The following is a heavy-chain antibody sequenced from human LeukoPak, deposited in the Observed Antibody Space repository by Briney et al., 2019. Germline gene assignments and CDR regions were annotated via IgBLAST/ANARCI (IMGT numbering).Heavy chain of an antibody. CDR2: ISAYNGNT. J-gene: IGHJ5*02. V-gene: IGHV1-18*01. Sequence: EASVKVSCKASGYTFTSYGISWVRQAPGQGLEWMGWISAYNGNTNYAQKLQGRVTMTTDTSTSTAYMELRSLRSDDTAVYYCARDGGITMVREVVFVLGDWFDPWGQGTLVTVSS. CDR1: GYTFTSYG. CDR3: ARDGGITMVREVVFVLGDWFDP. D-gene: IGHD3-10*01.